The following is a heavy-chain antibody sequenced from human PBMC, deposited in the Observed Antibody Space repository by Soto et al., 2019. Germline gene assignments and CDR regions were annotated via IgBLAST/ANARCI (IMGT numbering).Heavy chain of an antibody. CDR1: GYRFSTYW. CDR3: ARLGEVVDTGTWNQ. CDR2: IYPGDSDT. D-gene: IGHD3-22*01. Sequence: PGESLKISCKASGYRFSTYWIGWVRQRPGKGPEGMAIIYPGDSDTRENPSFQGQVTISADKSSNTVHLQWRSLKASDTDIYYSARLGEVVDTGTWNQWGQGTPVTVSS. V-gene: IGHV5-51*01. J-gene: IGHJ4*02.